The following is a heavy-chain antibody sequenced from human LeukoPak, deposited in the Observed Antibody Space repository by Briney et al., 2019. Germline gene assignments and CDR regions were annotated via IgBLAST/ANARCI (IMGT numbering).Heavy chain of an antibody. Sequence: SETLSLTCTVSGXSISSSSDYWGWIRQPPGKGLEWIGSIYYSGSTYYNPSLKSRVTISVDTSKNQFSLKLSSVTAADTAVYYCARDRGSGSSFDYWGQGTLVTVSS. CDR2: IYYSGST. CDR1: GXSISSSSDY. V-gene: IGHV4-39*02. CDR3: ARDRGSGSSFDY. J-gene: IGHJ4*02. D-gene: IGHD3-22*01.